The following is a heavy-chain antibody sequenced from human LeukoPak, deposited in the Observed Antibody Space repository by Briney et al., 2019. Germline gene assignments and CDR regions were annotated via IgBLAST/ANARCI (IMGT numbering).Heavy chain of an antibody. D-gene: IGHD6-19*01. J-gene: IGHJ4*02. CDR3: AMTAVAGTGDY. CDR2: IYSGGST. Sequence: GGSLRLSCAASGFTVSSNYMSWVRQAPVKGLEWVSVIYSGGSTYYADSVKGRFTISRDNSKNTLYLQMNSLRAEDTAVYYCAMTAVAGTGDYWGQGTLVTVSS. CDR1: GFTVSSNY. V-gene: IGHV3-66*01.